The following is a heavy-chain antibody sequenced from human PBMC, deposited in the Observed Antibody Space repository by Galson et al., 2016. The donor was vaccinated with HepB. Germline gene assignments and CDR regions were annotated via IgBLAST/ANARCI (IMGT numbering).Heavy chain of an antibody. J-gene: IGHJ4*02. CDR3: ARDQTTSGWYGLIDQ. V-gene: IGHV3-30*04. Sequence: SLRLSCAASGFTFSRNAMHWVRQAPGKGLEWVAVISNNGNNKYYGDSVKGRFTISRDSSKNTLYLQMSSLRGEDTAVYYCARDQTTSGWYGLIDQWGQGALVTVSS. CDR2: ISNNGNNK. CDR1: GFTFSRNA. D-gene: IGHD6-19*01.